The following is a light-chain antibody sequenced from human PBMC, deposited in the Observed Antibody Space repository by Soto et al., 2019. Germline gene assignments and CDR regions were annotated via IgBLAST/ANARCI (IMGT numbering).Light chain of an antibody. Sequence: IQMTQSPSSLSASVGDRVTITCRASQGIRNDLGWYQQKPGKAPKLLIYDASALPRGVPSRFSGSGSGTEFTLTISSLQPDDFATYYCQHYNSYSEAFGQGTKVDI. CDR3: QHYNSYSEA. V-gene: IGKV1-17*01. J-gene: IGKJ1*01. CDR2: DAS. CDR1: QGIRND.